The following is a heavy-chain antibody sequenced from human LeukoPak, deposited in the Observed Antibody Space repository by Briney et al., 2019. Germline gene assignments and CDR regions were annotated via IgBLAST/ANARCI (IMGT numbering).Heavy chain of an antibody. Sequence: GGSLRLSCAASGFTFSTYWMHWVRQAPGTGLVWVSRIKSDGSNSNYADCVKGRFTISRDNAKNTLYLQMNSLRAEDTAVYHCVRVGGRSSIGGDCWGQGTLVTVSS. CDR3: VRVGGRSSIGGDC. J-gene: IGHJ4*02. CDR2: IKSDGSNS. D-gene: IGHD3-10*01. CDR1: GFTFSTYW. V-gene: IGHV3-74*01.